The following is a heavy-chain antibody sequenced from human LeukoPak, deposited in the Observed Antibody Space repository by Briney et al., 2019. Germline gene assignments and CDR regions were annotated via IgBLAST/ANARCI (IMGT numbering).Heavy chain of an antibody. CDR3: AKGYSGYVGIDY. V-gene: IGHV3-30*02. Sequence: GGSLRLSCAASGFTFSSYGMHWVRRAPGKGLEWVAFIRYDGSNKYYADSVKGRFTISRDNSKNTLYLQMNSLRAEDTAVYYCAKGYSGYVGIDYWGQGTLVTVSS. CDR2: IRYDGSNK. D-gene: IGHD5-12*01. CDR1: GFTFSSYG. J-gene: IGHJ4*02.